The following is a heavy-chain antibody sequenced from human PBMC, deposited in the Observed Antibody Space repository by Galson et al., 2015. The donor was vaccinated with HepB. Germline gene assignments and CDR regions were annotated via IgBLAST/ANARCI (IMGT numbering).Heavy chain of an antibody. J-gene: IGHJ4*02. CDR2: IYPADSDA. V-gene: IGHV5-51*01. CDR3: ARGELTADFPFYFDY. Sequence: QSGAEVKKPGESLKISCKGSGYIFTNYWIGWVRQMPGKGLEWMGIIYPADSDARYSPSFRGQATISADRSRNTAYLQWSSLKASDTAIYFCARGELTADFPFYFDYWGQGTLVTVSS. CDR1: GYIFTNYW. D-gene: IGHD3-10*01.